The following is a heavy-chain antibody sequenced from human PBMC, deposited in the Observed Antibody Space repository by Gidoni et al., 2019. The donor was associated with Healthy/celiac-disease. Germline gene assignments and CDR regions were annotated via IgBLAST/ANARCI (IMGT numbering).Heavy chain of an antibody. CDR2: IKSKTDGGTT. CDR3: TTDSPPLIVGATLLGY. Sequence: EVQLVESGGGLVKPGGSLRLSCAASGFTFSNAWMSWVRQAPGKGLEWVGRIKSKTDGGTTDYAAPVKGRFTISRDDSKNTLYLQMNSLKTEDTAVYYCTTDSPPLIVGATLLGYWGQGTLVTVSS. D-gene: IGHD1-26*01. V-gene: IGHV3-15*01. CDR1: GFTFSNAW. J-gene: IGHJ4*02.